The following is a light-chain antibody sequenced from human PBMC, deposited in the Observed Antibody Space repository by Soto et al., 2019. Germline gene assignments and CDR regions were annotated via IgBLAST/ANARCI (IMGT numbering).Light chain of an antibody. J-gene: IGKJ4*02. V-gene: IGKV3-11*01. Sequence: EIVLTQSPATLSMSPGERATLSCRASQRISTYLAWYQQKPGQAPRLLIYDASNRATGISARLSGSGSGTDFTLTISDLEPEDAALNYCQHRNNWPSGAVFGGGTKVEIK. CDR1: QRISTY. CDR3: QHRNNWPSGAV. CDR2: DAS.